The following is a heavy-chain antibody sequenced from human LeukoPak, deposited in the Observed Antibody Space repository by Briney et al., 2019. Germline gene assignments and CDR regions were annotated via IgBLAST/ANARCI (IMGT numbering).Heavy chain of an antibody. J-gene: IGHJ6*03. CDR3: ARVRGSSWSFYYMDV. V-gene: IGHV3-64*01. CDR1: GFTLNSYA. D-gene: IGHD6-6*01. Sequence: GGSLRLSCAASGFTLNSYAMDWVRQAPGKGLEFVSGLSSDGVSTYYANSVRGRFTISRDDFKNTLYLQMGSLTNEDLGVYYCARVRGSSWSFYYMDVWGKGTTVTVSS. CDR2: LSSDGVST.